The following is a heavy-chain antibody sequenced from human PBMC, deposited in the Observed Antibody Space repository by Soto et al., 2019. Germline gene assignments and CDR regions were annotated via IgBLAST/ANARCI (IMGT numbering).Heavy chain of an antibody. CDR1: VSSFSGYY. CDR2: INHSGNT. V-gene: IGHV4-34*01. Sequence: SETLSLTCAIYVSSFSGYYWGWIRHPPGRGLEWIGEINHSGNTNYNPSLKSRVTISADTSKNQFSLKLTSVTAADTAVYYCARIPTYYHYVWGNSTYWGLGTLVSVSS. CDR3: ARIPTYYHYVWGNSTY. J-gene: IGHJ4*02. D-gene: IGHD3-16*01.